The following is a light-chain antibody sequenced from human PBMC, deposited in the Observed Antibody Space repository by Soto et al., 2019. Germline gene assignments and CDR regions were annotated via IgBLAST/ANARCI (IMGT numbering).Light chain of an antibody. CDR1: SSDIGGYNY. Sequence: QSALTQPPSASGSPGQSVTISCTGTSSDIGGYNYVSWYQQNPGKAPKLMIYEVTKRPSGVPDRFSGSKSGNTASLTLSGLQAEDEADYFCGSYAGRNSWVFGGGTKLTVL. V-gene: IGLV2-8*01. J-gene: IGLJ3*02. CDR3: GSYAGRNSWV. CDR2: EVT.